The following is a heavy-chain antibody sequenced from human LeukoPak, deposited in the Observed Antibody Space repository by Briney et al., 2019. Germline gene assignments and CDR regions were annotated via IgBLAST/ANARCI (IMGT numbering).Heavy chain of an antibody. Sequence: SETLSLTCTVSGGSISSSSYYWGWIRQPPGKGLEWIGSIYYSGSTYYNSSLKSRVTISVDTSKNQFSLKLSSVTAADTAVYYCARQMGGDYDILTGYCFGYWGQGTLVTVSS. CDR3: ARQMGGDYDILTGYCFGY. V-gene: IGHV4-39*07. CDR1: GGSISSSSYY. CDR2: IYYSGST. D-gene: IGHD3-9*01. J-gene: IGHJ4*02.